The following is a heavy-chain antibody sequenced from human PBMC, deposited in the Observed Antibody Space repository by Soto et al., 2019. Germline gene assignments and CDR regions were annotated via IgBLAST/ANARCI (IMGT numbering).Heavy chain of an antibody. CDR3: AREFSPGYRYGPITSYFDY. J-gene: IGHJ4*02. CDR2: ISYDGSNE. D-gene: IGHD5-18*01. V-gene: IGHV3-30*03. CDR1: GFTFSNYG. Sequence: HPGGSLRLSCAASGFTFSNYGMHWVRQAPGKGLEWVAVISYDGSNEHYADSVKGRFTISRDNAKNTLYLQMNSLRAEDTAVYFCAREFSPGYRYGPITSYFDYWGQGTLVTVSS.